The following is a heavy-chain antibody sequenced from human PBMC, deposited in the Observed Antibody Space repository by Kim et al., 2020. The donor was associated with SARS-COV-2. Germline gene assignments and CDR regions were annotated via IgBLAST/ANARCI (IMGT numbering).Heavy chain of an antibody. CDR3: ARQHGYSGYDFS. J-gene: IGHJ4*02. CDR2: IYYSGST. D-gene: IGHD5-12*01. V-gene: IGHV4-39*01. Sequence: SETLSLTCTVSGGSISSSSYYWGWIRQPPGKGLEWIGSIYYSGSTYYNPSLKSRVTISVDTSKNQFSLKLSSVTAADTAVYYCARQHGYSGYDFSWGQGTLVTVSS. CDR1: GGSISSSSYY.